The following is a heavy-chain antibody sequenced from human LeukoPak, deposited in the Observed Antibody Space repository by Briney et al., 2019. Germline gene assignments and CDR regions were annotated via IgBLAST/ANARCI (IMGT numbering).Heavy chain of an antibody. CDR3: AKDSPRGSSGWYGSGDY. J-gene: IGHJ4*02. Sequence: PGGSLRLSCAASGFTFSSYSMNWVRQAPGKGLEWVSSISSSSSYIYYADSVKGRFTISRDNAKNSLYLQMNSLRAEDTAVYYCAKDSPRGSSGWYGSGDYWGQGTLVTVSS. CDR2: ISSSSSYI. V-gene: IGHV3-21*01. CDR1: GFTFSSYS. D-gene: IGHD6-19*01.